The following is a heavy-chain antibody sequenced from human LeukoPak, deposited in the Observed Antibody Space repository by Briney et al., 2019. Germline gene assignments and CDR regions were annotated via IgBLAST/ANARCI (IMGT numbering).Heavy chain of an antibody. V-gene: IGHV4-31*03. D-gene: IGHD2-8*01. CDR1: GGSISSGGYY. CDR2: IYYSGST. Sequence: SQTLSLTCTVSGGSISSGGYYWSWIRQHPGKGLEWIGYIYYSGSTYYNPSLKSRVTISVDTSKNQFSLKLSSVTAADTAVYYCARGKGYCTNGVCYQRWKGHDYWGQGTLVTVSS. CDR3: ARGKGYCTNGVCYQRWKGHDY. J-gene: IGHJ4*02.